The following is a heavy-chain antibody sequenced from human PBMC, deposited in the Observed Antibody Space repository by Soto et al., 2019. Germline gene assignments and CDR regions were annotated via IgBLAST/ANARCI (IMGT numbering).Heavy chain of an antibody. Sequence: PGGSLRLSCAASGFTFSGYYMTWMRQAPGKGLEWVSFIGKTGSDIHYADSVEGRFTISRDNAKNSLYLQMNSLRAEDTAVYYCAKALRVVVAATPDAFDIWGQGTMVTVSS. V-gene: IGHV3-11*04. J-gene: IGHJ3*02. D-gene: IGHD2-15*01. CDR3: AKALRVVVAATPDAFDI. CDR1: GFTFSGYY. CDR2: IGKTGSDI.